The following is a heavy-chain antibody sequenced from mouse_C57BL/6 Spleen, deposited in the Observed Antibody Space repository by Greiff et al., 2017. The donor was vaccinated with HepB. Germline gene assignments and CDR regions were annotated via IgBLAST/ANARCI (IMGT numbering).Heavy chain of an antibody. CDR2: IYPGNSDT. CDR1: GYTFTSYW. V-gene: IGHV1-5*01. D-gene: IGHD1-1*01. J-gene: IGHJ2*01. Sequence: VQLQQSGTVLARPGASVKMSCKTSGYTFTSYWMHWVKQRPGQGLEWIGAIYPGNSDTSYNQKFKGKAKLAAVTSASTAYMELSSLTNEDSAVYDCTREYYYGSSYVDYWGQGTTLTVSS. CDR3: TREYYYGSSYVDY.